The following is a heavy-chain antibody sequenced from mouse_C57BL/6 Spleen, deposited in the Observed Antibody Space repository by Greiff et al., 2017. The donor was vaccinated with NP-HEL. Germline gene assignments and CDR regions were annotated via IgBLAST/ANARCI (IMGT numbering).Heavy chain of an antibody. CDR1: GYTFTDYE. Sequence: QVQLQQSGAELVRPGASVTLSCKASGYTFTDYEMHWVKQTPVHGLEWIGAIDPETGGTAYNQKFKGKAILTADKSSSTAYMELRSLTSEDSAVYYCTRSSGYVFDYWGQGTTLTVSS. D-gene: IGHD3-2*02. V-gene: IGHV1-15*01. CDR3: TRSSGYVFDY. J-gene: IGHJ2*01. CDR2: IDPETGGT.